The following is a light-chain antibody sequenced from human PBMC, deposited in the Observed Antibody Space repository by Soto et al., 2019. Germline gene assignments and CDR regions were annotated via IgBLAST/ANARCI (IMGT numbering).Light chain of an antibody. J-gene: IGKJ4*01. CDR1: QSISSW. Sequence: DIQMTQSPSTLSASVGDRVTITCRASQSISSWLAWYQQKPGKAPKLLIYKASTLESAVPSRFSGSGSGTEYTLTISSLQPDAFATYYCQQYNGYSITFGGGTKVEIK. V-gene: IGKV1-5*03. CDR2: KAS. CDR3: QQYNGYSIT.